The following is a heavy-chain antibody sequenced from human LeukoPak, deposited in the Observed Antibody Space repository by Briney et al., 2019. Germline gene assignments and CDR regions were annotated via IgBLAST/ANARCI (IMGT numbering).Heavy chain of an antibody. CDR2: ISYSGST. V-gene: IGHV4-59*01. CDR3: AREPGFDSSGYLNWFDP. CDR1: GGSISSYY. D-gene: IGHD3-22*01. Sequence: PSETLSLTCTVSGGSISSYYWSWIRQPPGKGLEWIACISYSGSTKYNPSLKSRVTISVGTSKNQLSLKLSSVTAADTVVYYCAREPGFDSSGYLNWFDPWGQGTLVTVSS. J-gene: IGHJ5*02.